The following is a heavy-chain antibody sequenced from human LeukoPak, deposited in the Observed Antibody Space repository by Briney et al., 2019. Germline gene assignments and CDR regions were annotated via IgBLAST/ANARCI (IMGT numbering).Heavy chain of an antibody. Sequence: GGSLRLSCAASGFTFTSYAMTWVRQAPGKGLELVSSINGAGTGTYYADSVKGRFTISRDNSRNTLYFQMSSLRAEDTAVYFCAKGLYYYYGSGSYTLDFWGQGTQVTVSS. CDR3: AKGLYYYYGSGSYTLDF. CDR2: INGAGTGT. J-gene: IGHJ4*02. D-gene: IGHD3-10*01. V-gene: IGHV3-23*01. CDR1: GFTFTSYA.